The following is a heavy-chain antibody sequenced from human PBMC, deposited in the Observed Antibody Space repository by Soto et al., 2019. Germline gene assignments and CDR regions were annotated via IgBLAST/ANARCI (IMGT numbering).Heavy chain of an antibody. D-gene: IGHD5-12*01. Sequence: PGGSLRLSCAASGFTYSSHGMSWVRQAPGKGLEWIAGLSRGGGSTYYADSVKGRFTISRDNSKNTLELIMNSLRVEDTALYYCARDGQYRTDGFDIWGQGTMVTVS. CDR1: GFTYSSHG. V-gene: IGHV3-23*01. CDR2: LSRGGGST. CDR3: ARDGQYRTDGFDI. J-gene: IGHJ3*02.